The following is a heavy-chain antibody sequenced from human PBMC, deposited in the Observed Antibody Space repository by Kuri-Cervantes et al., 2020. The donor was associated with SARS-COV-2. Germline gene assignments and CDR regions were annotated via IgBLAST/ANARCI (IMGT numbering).Heavy chain of an antibody. CDR1: GFTFSSYW. J-gene: IGHJ2*01. D-gene: IGHD2-2*02. Sequence: GGSLRLSCAASGFTFSSYWTHWVRQAPGKGLVWVSRINSDGSSTSYADSVKGRFTISRDNAKNTLYLQMNSLRAEDTAVYYCARPPPGYCSSTSCYTGGDFDLWGRGTLVTVSS. CDR2: INSDGSST. V-gene: IGHV3-74*01. CDR3: ARPPPGYCSSTSCYTGGDFDL.